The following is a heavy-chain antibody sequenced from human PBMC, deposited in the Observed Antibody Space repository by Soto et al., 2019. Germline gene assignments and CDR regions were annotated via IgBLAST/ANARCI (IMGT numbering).Heavy chain of an antibody. V-gene: IGHV3-7*04. CDR2: IKRDGTVT. J-gene: IGHJ3*01. CDR1: GFTFSAFW. Sequence: EVQLVESGGGLVQPGESLRLSCAASGFTFSAFWMTWVRQAPGKGLEWVANIKRDGTVTHYGDSVEGRCTLSRDNAQNSFFLQLNSLRPEDTAMYYCARDLSPPGEFFYDPFDVWGQGTFVTVSS. CDR3: ARDLSPPGEFFYDPFDV. D-gene: IGHD2-21*01.